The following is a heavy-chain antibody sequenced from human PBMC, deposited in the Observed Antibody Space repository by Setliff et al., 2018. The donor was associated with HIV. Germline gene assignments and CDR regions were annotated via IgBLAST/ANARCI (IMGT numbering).Heavy chain of an antibody. Sequence: GGSLRLSCAASGFTFSNYVINWVRQAPGKGLEWISGISGSGVNSYYADSVKGRFTISRDNSKNSLYLQMNSLRGEDTAVYYCARGRPTGYFDCWGQGTLVTVSS. CDR1: GFTFSNYV. CDR3: ARGRPTGYFDC. D-gene: IGHD1-1*01. CDR2: ISGSGVNS. V-gene: IGHV3-23*01. J-gene: IGHJ4*02.